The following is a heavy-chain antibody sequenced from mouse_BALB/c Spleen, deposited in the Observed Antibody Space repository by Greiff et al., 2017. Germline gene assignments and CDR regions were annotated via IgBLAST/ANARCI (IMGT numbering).Heavy chain of an antibody. Sequence: EVQVVESGGGLVKPGGSLKLSCAASGFTFSDYYMYWVRQTPEKRLEWVATISDGGSYTYYPDSVKGRFTISRDNAKNNLYLQMSSLKSEDTAMYYCARVDGYFDYWGQGTTLTVSS. CDR2: ISDGGSYT. CDR1: GFTFSDYY. V-gene: IGHV5-4*02. CDR3: ARVDGYFDY. J-gene: IGHJ2*01.